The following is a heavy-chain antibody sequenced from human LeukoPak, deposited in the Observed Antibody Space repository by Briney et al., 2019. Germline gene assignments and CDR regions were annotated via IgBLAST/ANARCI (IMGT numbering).Heavy chain of an antibody. D-gene: IGHD6-13*01. CDR2: ISSSSSYI. Sequence: PGGSLRLSCAASGFTFGSYSMNWVRQAPGKGLEWVSSISSSSSYIYYADSVKGRFTISRDNAKNSLYLQMNSLRAEDTAVYYCAHASGIAAANWGQGTLVTVSS. V-gene: IGHV3-21*01. J-gene: IGHJ4*02. CDR1: GFTFGSYS. CDR3: AHASGIAAAN.